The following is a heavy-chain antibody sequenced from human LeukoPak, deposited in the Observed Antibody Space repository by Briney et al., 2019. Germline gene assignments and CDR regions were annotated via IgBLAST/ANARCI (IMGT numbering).Heavy chain of an antibody. CDR2: IWYDGSNK. D-gene: IGHD4-17*01. J-gene: IGHJ6*02. V-gene: IGHV3-33*01. CDR3: ARDARGDYGFNYYYYGMDV. CDR1: GFTFSSYG. Sequence: PGRTLRFSCAASGFTFSSYGMHWVRQAPGKGLEWVAVIWYDGSNKYYADSVKGRFTISRDNSKNTLYLQMNSLRAEDTAVYYCARDARGDYGFNYYYYGMDVWGQGTTVTVSS.